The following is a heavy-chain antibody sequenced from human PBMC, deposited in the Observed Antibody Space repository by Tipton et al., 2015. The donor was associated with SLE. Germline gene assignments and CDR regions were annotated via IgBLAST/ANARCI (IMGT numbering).Heavy chain of an antibody. J-gene: IGHJ3*02. CDR1: GFIFSNYG. CDR2: ISSSSSHI. Sequence: SLRLSCAASGFIFSNYGMNWVRQPPGKGLEWVSSISSSSSHIYYADSVKGRFTISRDNAKNSLYLQLSSLRAEDTAVYYCARCSGGRCYQSGAFDIWGQGTMVTVSS. CDR3: ARCSGGRCYQSGAFDI. D-gene: IGHD2-15*01. V-gene: IGHV3-21*03.